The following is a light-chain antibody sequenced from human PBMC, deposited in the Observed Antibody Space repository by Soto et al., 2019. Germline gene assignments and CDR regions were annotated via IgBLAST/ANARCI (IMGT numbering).Light chain of an antibody. CDR1: QSISSY. J-gene: IGKJ5*01. CDR2: AAS. Sequence: DIQMTQSPSSLSASVGDRVTITCRASQSISSYLNWYQQKPGKAPKLLIYAASSLQSGVPSRFSGSGSGTDFTLTISRLEPEDFAVYYCQQYGSSPTTFAQGTRLEIK. CDR3: QQYGSSPTT. V-gene: IGKV1-39*01.